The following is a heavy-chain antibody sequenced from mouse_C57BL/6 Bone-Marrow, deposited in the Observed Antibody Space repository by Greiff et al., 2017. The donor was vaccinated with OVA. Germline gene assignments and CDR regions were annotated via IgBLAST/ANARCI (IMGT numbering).Heavy chain of an antibody. CDR3: AGWLLYYFDY. CDR1: GYTFTSYT. Sequence: QVQLQQSGAELVRPGASVKMSCKASGYTFTSYTMHWVKQRPGQGLEWIGYINPSSGYTKYNQKFKDKATLTADKSSSTAYMQLSSLTSEDSAVYYCAGWLLYYFDYWGQGTTLTVSS. J-gene: IGHJ2*01. V-gene: IGHV1-4*01. D-gene: IGHD2-3*01. CDR2: INPSSGYT.